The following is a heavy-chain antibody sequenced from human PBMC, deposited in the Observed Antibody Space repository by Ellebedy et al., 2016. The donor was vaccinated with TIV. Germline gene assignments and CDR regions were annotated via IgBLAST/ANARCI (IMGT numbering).Heavy chain of an antibody. CDR3: ARDLVTYRIVRTTTFGY. V-gene: IGHV3-7*04. D-gene: IGHD1-26*01. Sequence: PGGSLRLSCAASGFTFSSYWMSWVRQAPGKGLEWVANIKQDGSEKYYVDSVKGRFTISRDNAKNSLYLQMNSLRAEDTAMYYCARDLVTYRIVRTTTFGYWGQGTLVTVSS. CDR1: GFTFSSYW. CDR2: IKQDGSEK. J-gene: IGHJ4*02.